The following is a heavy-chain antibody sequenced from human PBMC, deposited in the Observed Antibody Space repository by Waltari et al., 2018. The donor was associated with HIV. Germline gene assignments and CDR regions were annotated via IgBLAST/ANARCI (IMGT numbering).Heavy chain of an antibody. CDR3: AKDHFARNSLWDAFDI. CDR2: AGGAGDDA. J-gene: IGHJ3*02. V-gene: IGHV3-23*04. D-gene: IGHD2-21*01. Sequence: EGELVESGGGLVLPGGSLRLSCAGTGFIFGDYAMSWVRQVPGKGLGWVSSAGGAGDDAYDADSVKGRFTISRDHSKKTLHLQMNSLRAEDTAVYYCAKDHFARNSLWDAFDIWGQGTMVTVSS. CDR1: GFIFGDYA.